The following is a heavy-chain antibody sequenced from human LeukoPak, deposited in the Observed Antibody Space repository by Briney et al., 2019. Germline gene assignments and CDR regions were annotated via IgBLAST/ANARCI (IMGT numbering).Heavy chain of an antibody. J-gene: IGHJ2*01. D-gene: IGHD6-19*01. CDR1: GYTFTSYG. CDR3: ARLPSGWYGSTYWYFDL. CDR2: ISAYNGNT. V-gene: IGHV1-18*01. Sequence: ASVKVSCKASGYTFTSYGISWVRQAPGQGLEWMGWISAYNGNTNYAQKLQGRVTMTTDTSTSTAYMELRSLRSDDTAVYYCARLPSGWYGSTYWYFDLWGRGPLVTVSS.